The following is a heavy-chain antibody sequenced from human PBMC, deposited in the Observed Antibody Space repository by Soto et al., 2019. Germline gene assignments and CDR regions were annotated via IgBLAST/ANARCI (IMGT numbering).Heavy chain of an antibody. Sequence: QITLKESGPTLVKPTQTLTLTYTFSEFSLNTSGVGVGWIRQPPGKALEWLAVIYWDDSKHYSPSLKSRLTITKDTSKNQVVLKMTNMDPVDTATYYCTHKGYGDYPLDYWGQGTLVTVSS. CDR2: IYWDDSK. V-gene: IGHV2-5*02. CDR3: THKGYGDYPLDY. CDR1: EFSLNTSGVG. D-gene: IGHD4-17*01. J-gene: IGHJ4*02.